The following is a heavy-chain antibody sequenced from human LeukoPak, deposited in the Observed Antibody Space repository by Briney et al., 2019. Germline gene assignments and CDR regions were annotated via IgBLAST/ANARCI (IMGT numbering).Heavy chain of an antibody. CDR2: ISSSNNII. D-gene: IGHD3-22*01. CDR3: ARPYYYDSSGSPSDY. Sequence: GGSLRLSCAASGFTFSSYSMNWVRQAPGKGLEWVSYISSSNNIIYYADSVKGRFTISRDNAKNSLYLQMNSLRAEDTAVYYCARPYYYDSSGSPSDYWGQGTLVTVSS. J-gene: IGHJ4*02. CDR1: GFTFSSYS. V-gene: IGHV3-48*01.